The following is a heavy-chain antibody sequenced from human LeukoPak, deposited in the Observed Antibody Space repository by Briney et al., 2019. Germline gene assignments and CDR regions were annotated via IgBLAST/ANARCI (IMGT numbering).Heavy chain of an antibody. CDR2: ISYDGSNK. CDR1: GFTFSSYA. J-gene: IGHJ6*02. CDR3: AKDRVAVAGTGMDV. Sequence: PGGSLRLSCAASGFTFSSYAMHWVRQAPGKGLEWVAVISYDGSNKYYADSVKGRFTISRDNSKNTLYLQMNSLRAEDTAVYYCAKDRVAVAGTGMDVWGQGTTVTVSS. D-gene: IGHD6-19*01. V-gene: IGHV3-30*04.